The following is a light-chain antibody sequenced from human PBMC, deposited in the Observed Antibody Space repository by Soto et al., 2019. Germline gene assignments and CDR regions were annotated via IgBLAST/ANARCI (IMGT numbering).Light chain of an antibody. Sequence: EIVMTQSPATLSLSPGERATLSCRASQSVSSSYLAWYQQKPGQAPRLLIYGASSRATGIPDRFSGSGSGTDFTLTISRLEPEDLAVYYCQQYGTSPVTFGQGTKVDIK. V-gene: IGKV3-20*01. CDR3: QQYGTSPVT. CDR2: GAS. CDR1: QSVSSSY. J-gene: IGKJ1*01.